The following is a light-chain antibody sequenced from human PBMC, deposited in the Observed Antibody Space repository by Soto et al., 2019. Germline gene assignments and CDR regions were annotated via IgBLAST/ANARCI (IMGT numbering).Light chain of an antibody. CDR3: QQYDSYSWT. CDR1: QSISSR. Sequence: DIQMTQSPSTLSASVGDRVTITCRASQSISSRLAWYQQKPGKVPKLLIYKASSLESGVPSRFSGSRSGTEFTITISSLQPDDFATYYCQQYDSYSWTFGQGPKVEI. CDR2: KAS. J-gene: IGKJ1*01. V-gene: IGKV1-5*03.